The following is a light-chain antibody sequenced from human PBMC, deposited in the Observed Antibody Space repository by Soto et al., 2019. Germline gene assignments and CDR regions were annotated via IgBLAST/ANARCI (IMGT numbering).Light chain of an antibody. J-gene: IGKJ5*01. V-gene: IGKV3-11*01. Sequence: ENVLTQSPATLSSFPGDRVTLSCRASQYINTRLAWYQHRPGQAPRLLIYQTSIRAAGIPARFSASGSGTDFTLTISTLEPEDFAVYYCLHRSDWPPITFGRGTRLEIK. CDR1: QYINTR. CDR3: LHRSDWPPIT. CDR2: QTS.